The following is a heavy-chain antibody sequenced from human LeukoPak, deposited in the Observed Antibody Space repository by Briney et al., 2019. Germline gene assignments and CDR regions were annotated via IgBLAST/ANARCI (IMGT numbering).Heavy chain of an antibody. CDR1: GFTFSSYA. CDR2: ISYDGSNK. V-gene: IGHV3-30-3*01. D-gene: IGHD4-17*01. Sequence: GRSLRLSCAASGFTFSSYAMHWVRQAPGKGLEWVAVISYDGSNKYYADSVKGRFTISRDNSKNTLYLQMNSLRAEDTAVYYCARDYGDPEDYYGMDVWSQGTTVTVSS. CDR3: ARDYGDPEDYYGMDV. J-gene: IGHJ6*02.